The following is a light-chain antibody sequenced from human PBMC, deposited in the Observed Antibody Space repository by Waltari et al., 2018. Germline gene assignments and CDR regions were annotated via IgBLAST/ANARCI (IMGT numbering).Light chain of an antibody. Sequence: QYVLHQPPSAPGAPGQRVTLSCSGRSSHSGNNLVNWFQRLPGTTPKPLIISNNQRPSGVPDRFSGSKPRNSASLAISGLQSEDEAEYYCAAWDDSLNGYVFGTGTKVTVL. CDR2: SNN. CDR3: AAWDDSLNGYV. CDR1: SSHSGNNL. V-gene: IGLV1-44*01. J-gene: IGLJ1*01.